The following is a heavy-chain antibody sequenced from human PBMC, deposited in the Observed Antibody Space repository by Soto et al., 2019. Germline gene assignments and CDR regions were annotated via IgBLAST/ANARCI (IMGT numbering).Heavy chain of an antibody. CDR1: GYTFTGYA. CDR3: ARAVAVAADFDY. J-gene: IGHJ4*02. CDR2: INAGNGNT. V-gene: IGHV1-3*05. Sequence: QVQLVQSGAEEKKPGASVKVSCKASGYTFTGYAMHWVRQAPGQRLEWMGWINAGNGNTKYSQKFQGRVTITRDSSASTAYRELSSLRSDDTAVYYCARAVAVAADFDYWGQGTLVTVSS. D-gene: IGHD6-19*01.